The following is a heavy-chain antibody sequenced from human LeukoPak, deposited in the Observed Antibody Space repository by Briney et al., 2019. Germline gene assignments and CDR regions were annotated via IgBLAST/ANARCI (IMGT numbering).Heavy chain of an antibody. V-gene: IGHV1-8*01. CDR2: MNPNSGST. CDR1: GYTFTSYD. J-gene: IGHJ3*02. D-gene: IGHD3-22*01. Sequence: ASVKVSCKASGYTFTSYDINWVRQATGQGLEWMGWMNPNSGSTGYAQTFQGRVPMTRNISISTAYLELSSLRSEDTAVYYCARSYDRSGSDAFDIWGQGTMVTVSS. CDR3: ARSYDRSGSDAFDI.